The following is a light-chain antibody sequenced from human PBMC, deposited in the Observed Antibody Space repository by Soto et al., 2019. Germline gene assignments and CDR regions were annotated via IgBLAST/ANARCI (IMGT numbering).Light chain of an antibody. CDR2: GNS. V-gene: IGLV1-40*01. J-gene: IGLJ2*01. CDR1: SSNIGAGYD. Sequence: QSVLTQPPSVSGAPGQRVTISCTGSSSNIGAGYDVHWYQQLPGTAPKLLIYGNSNRPSGVPDRFSGSKSGTSASLAITGLQVEDEADYYCHSYDSSLSGNVVFGGGTQLTVL. CDR3: HSYDSSLSGNVV.